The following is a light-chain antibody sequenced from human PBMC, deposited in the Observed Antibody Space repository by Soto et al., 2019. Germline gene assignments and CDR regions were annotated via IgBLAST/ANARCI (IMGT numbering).Light chain of an antibody. CDR1: SSNIGSNT. CDR3: AAWDDRLDVYV. V-gene: IGLV1-44*01. CDR2: STS. J-gene: IGLJ1*01. Sequence: QSVLTQPPSASGTPGQRVTISCSGSSSNIGSNTVTWYQQLPRTAPKLLIYSTSQRSSGVPGRFSGSKSGASASLSISGLQSEDEADYYCAAWDDRLDVYVFGTGTKLTVL.